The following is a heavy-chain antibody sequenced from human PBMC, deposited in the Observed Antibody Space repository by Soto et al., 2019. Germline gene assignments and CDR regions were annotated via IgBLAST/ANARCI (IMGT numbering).Heavy chain of an antibody. D-gene: IGHD4-17*01. Sequence: PSETLSLTCTVSGGSISSYYWSWIRQPPGKGLEWIGYIHYSGSSYYNPSLKSRVTMSVDTSKNQLSLKLRSVIDADTAVYFCARGAGDYTTLFDYWGQGTLVTVSS. V-gene: IGHV4-59*01. J-gene: IGHJ4*02. CDR3: ARGAGDYTTLFDY. CDR1: GGSISSYY. CDR2: IHYSGSS.